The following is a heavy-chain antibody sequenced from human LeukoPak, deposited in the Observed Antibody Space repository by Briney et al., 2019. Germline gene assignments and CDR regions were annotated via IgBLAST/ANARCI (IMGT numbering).Heavy chain of an antibody. CDR1: GGSTSSGGYS. CDR2: IYYSGST. J-gene: IGHJ4*02. CDR3: ARGSFFTYSSSGDGRLYYFDY. V-gene: IGHV4-30-4*07. Sequence: PSETLSLTCAVSGGSTSSGGYSWSWIRQPPGTGLEWIGYIYYSGSTYYNPSLKSRVTISVDTSKNQFSLKLSSVTAADTAVYYCARGSFFTYSSSGDGRLYYFDYWGQGTLVTVSS. D-gene: IGHD6-13*01.